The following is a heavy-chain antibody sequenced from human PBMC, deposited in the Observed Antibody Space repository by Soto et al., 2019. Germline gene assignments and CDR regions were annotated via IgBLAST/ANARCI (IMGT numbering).Heavy chain of an antibody. CDR2: IGRSGETI. CDR1: GFTFSSFE. Sequence: PGGSLRLSCVGSGFTFSSFEMNWARQTPGKGLEWLSYIGRSGETIYYADSVKGRFTISRDNAKSSLFLQMNGLRDEDTGIYYCARDSRGGAARRPTFYYWRRGTLVTVSS. V-gene: IGHV3-48*03. J-gene: IGHJ4*02. D-gene: IGHD6-6*01. CDR3: ARDSRGGAARRPTFYY.